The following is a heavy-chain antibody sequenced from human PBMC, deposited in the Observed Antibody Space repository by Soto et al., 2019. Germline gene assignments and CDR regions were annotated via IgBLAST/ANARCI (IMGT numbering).Heavy chain of an antibody. CDR3: AKSEGDYAARPYYFDY. CDR2: ISYDGSNK. CDR1: GFTFSSYG. D-gene: IGHD4-17*01. V-gene: IGHV3-30*18. Sequence: PGGSLRLSCAASGFTFSSYGMHWVRQAPGKGLEWVAVISYDGSNKYYADSVKGRFTISRDNSKNTLYLQMNSLRAEDTAVYYCAKSEGDYAARPYYFDYWGQGTLVTVSS. J-gene: IGHJ4*02.